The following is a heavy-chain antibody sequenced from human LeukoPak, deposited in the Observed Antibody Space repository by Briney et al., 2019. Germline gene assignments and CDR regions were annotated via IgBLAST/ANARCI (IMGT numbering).Heavy chain of an antibody. Sequence: PGGSLRLSCAASGFTFSSYGMHWVRQAPGKGLEWVAVISYDGSNKYYSDSVRGRFTISRDNSKNTLYLQMSSLRAEDTAVYYCAKVMGRRLLWFGDGNYFDYWGQGTLVTVSS. CDR3: AKVMGRRLLWFGDGNYFDY. V-gene: IGHV3-30*18. J-gene: IGHJ4*02. CDR1: GFTFSSYG. CDR2: ISYDGSNK. D-gene: IGHD3-10*01.